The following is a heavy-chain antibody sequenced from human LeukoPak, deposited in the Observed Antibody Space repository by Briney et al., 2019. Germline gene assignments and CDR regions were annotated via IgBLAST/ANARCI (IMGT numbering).Heavy chain of an antibody. D-gene: IGHD3-3*01. Sequence: ASVKVSCKASGYTFTSYDINWVRQATGQGLEWMGWMNPNSGNTGYAQKFRGRVTMTRNTSISTAYMELSSLRSEDTAVYYCARGPIIPKYYDFWSGYSGYYYYYMDVWGKGTTVTVSS. J-gene: IGHJ6*03. CDR1: GYTFTSYD. CDR3: ARGPIIPKYYDFWSGYSGYYYYYMDV. V-gene: IGHV1-8*01. CDR2: MNPNSGNT.